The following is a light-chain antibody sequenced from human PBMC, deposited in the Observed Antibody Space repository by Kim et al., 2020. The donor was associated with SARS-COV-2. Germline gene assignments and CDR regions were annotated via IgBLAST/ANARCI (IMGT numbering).Light chain of an antibody. CDR3: QHYGTSHWT. CDR1: QRVTSTY. V-gene: IGKV3-20*01. CDR2: VAS. J-gene: IGKJ1*01. Sequence: SPGETATLSCRASQRVTSTYLAWYQQKPGQAPRLLISVASIRDTGIPDRFSGSGSGTDFTLTINRLEPEDFAVYYCQHYGTSHWTFGQGTKVDIK.